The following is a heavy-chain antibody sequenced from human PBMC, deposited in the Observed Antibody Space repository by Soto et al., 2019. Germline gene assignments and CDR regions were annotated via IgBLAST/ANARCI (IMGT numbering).Heavy chain of an antibody. CDR2: INHSGST. Sequence: QVQLQQWGAGLLKPSETLSLTCAVYGGSFSGYYWSWIRQPPGKGLEWIGEINHSGSTNYNPSLKSRVTISVDTSKNRFSLKLSSVTAADTAVYYCARENYYDSSGYYYPQFDYWGQGTLVTVSS. CDR3: ARENYYDSSGYYYPQFDY. D-gene: IGHD3-22*01. J-gene: IGHJ4*02. CDR1: GGSFSGYY. V-gene: IGHV4-34*01.